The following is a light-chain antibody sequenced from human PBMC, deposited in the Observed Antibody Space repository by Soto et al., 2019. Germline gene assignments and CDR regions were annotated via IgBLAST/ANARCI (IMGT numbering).Light chain of an antibody. Sequence: EIVLTQSPGTLPLSPGESATPSCRASQSVSSSYLAWYQQKPGQAPRLLVYGASSRATGIPDRFSGSGSGTDFTLTISRLEPEDFAVYYCQQYGSSPETFGQGTKVDIK. V-gene: IGKV3-20*01. CDR3: QQYGSSPET. CDR2: GAS. J-gene: IGKJ1*01. CDR1: QSVSSSY.